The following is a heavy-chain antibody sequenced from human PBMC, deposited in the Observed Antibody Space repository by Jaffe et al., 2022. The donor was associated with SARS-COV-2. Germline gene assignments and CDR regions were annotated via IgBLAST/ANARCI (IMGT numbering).Heavy chain of an antibody. J-gene: IGHJ1*01. CDR3: TRAEYTFESQF. CDR2: VSNSGSVT. V-gene: IGHV3-11*01. CDR1: GFTFSDFY. Sequence: QVQLVESGGALVSPGGSLRLSCTASGFTFSDFYMSWVRQAPGKGLEWVAHVSNSGSVTDYADSVKGRFTISRDNAKNSLSLEMNSLTAEDTAVYYCTRAEYTFESQFWGQGTPVTVSS. D-gene: IGHD3-9*01.